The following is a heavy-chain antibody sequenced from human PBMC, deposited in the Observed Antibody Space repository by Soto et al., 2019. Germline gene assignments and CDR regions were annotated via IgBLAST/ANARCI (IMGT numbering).Heavy chain of an antibody. CDR3: ARGDIVLMVYAIPVDYYFDY. Sequence: ASVKVSCKASGYTFTIYYMHWVRQAPGQGLEWMGIINPSGGSTSYAQKFQGRVTMTRDTSTSTVYMELSSLRSDDTAVYYCARGDIVLMVYAIPVDYYFDYWGQGTLVTVS. CDR1: GYTFTIYY. D-gene: IGHD2-8*01. J-gene: IGHJ4*02. CDR2: INPSGGST. V-gene: IGHV1-46*01.